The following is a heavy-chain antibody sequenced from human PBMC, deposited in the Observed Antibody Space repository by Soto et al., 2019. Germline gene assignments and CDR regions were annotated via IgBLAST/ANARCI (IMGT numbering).Heavy chain of an antibody. CDR3: ARGHWTDPLDV. CDR1: GYSFSNYG. J-gene: IGHJ6*02. Sequence: QVHLVQSGAEVKKPGASVKVSCKASGYSFSNYGISWERQAPGQGLEWIGWISTFNGNTNYAQSFQGRVTMTTDTSTSTAYMDLRSLRSVDTAVYYCARGHWTDPLDVWAQGTAVTVSS. D-gene: IGHD1-1*01. CDR2: ISTFNGNT. V-gene: IGHV1-18*01.